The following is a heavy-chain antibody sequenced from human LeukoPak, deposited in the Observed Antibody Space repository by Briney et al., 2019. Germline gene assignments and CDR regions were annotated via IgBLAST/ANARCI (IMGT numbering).Heavy chain of an antibody. Sequence: PGGSLRLSCAASGFTVSRNYMTWVRQAPGKGLEWVSAISGSGGSTYYADSVKGRFTISRDNSKNTLYLQMNSLRAEDTAVYYCAKGQFSIAAAVMYYYYGMDVWGQGTTVTVSS. CDR2: ISGSGGST. CDR3: AKGQFSIAAAVMYYYYGMDV. J-gene: IGHJ6*02. D-gene: IGHD6-13*01. V-gene: IGHV3-23*01. CDR1: GFTVSRNY.